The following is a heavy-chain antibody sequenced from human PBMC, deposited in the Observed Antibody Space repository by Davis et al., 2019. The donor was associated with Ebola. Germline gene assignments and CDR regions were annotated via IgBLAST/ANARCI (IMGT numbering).Heavy chain of an antibody. CDR1: GFTFSSFG. Sequence: GESLKISCAASGFTFSSFGMLWVRQAPGKGLEWVAVISYDGSNKYYADSVKGRFTISRDNSKNTLYLQMNSLRAEDTAVYYCSGLGASSGWYLPWGQGTLVTVSS. CDR3: SGLGASSGWYLP. D-gene: IGHD6-19*01. J-gene: IGHJ5*02. V-gene: IGHV3-30*03. CDR2: ISYDGSNK.